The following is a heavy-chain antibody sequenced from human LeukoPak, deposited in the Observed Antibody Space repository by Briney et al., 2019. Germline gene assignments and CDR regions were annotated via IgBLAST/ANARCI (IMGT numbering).Heavy chain of an antibody. CDR3: AKALIPLDTAMVKGY. V-gene: IGHV3-33*06. CDR1: GFTFSSYG. Sequence: PGRSLRLSCAASGFTFSSYGMHWVRQAPGKGLEWVAVIWYDGSIKSYADSVKGRFTISRDNSKNTLYLQMNSLRAEDTAVYYCAKALIPLDTAMVKGYWGQGTLVTVSS. CDR2: IWYDGSIK. D-gene: IGHD5-18*01. J-gene: IGHJ4*02.